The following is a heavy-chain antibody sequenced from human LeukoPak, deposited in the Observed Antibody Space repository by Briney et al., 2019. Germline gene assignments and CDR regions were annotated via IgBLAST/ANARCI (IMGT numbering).Heavy chain of an antibody. CDR3: ARQMSGSGSHDY. CDR2: INSDGYT. Sequence: GGSLRLSCAASGFTFSSYALYWVRQAPGEGLLWVSRINSDGYTIYADSVEGRFTISRDNAKNTLYLQMNSLRAEDTAVYYCARQMSGSGSHDYWGQGTLVTVSS. J-gene: IGHJ4*02. D-gene: IGHD3-10*01. CDR1: GFTFSSYA. V-gene: IGHV3-74*01.